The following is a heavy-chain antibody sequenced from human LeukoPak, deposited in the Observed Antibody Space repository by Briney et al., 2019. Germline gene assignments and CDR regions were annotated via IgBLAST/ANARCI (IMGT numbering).Heavy chain of an antibody. V-gene: IGHV3-48*02. Sequence: GGSLRLSCRASGFTFSSYSLNWVRQAPGKGLEWVSYISSTSSAIYYADSVKGRFTITRDNAKDSVDLQMNSLRDEDTGVYYCARDSATGTFDNWGQGTLVTVSS. J-gene: IGHJ4*02. CDR1: GFTFSSYS. D-gene: IGHD1-1*01. CDR2: ISSTSSAI. CDR3: ARDSATGTFDN.